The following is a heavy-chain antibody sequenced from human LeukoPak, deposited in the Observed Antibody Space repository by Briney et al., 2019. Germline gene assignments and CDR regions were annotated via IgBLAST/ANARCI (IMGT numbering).Heavy chain of an antibody. CDR1: GYTFMSYY. CDR3: ARRFRDSKTYSFDY. Sequence: GASVKVSCKAPGYTFMSYYTYWMRQAPGQGPEWLGRINTNSGATKYAQKSRDRVTMTRDTSTNTVYMELSGLTPDDTAVYYCARRFRDSKTYSFDYWGQGSLVTVS. J-gene: IGHJ4*02. D-gene: IGHD3-22*01. CDR2: INTNSGAT. V-gene: IGHV1-2*06.